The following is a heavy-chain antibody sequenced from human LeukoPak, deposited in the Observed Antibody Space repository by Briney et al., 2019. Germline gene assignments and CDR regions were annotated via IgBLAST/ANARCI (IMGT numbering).Heavy chain of an antibody. CDR1: GCSISSGDCY. V-gene: IGHV4-30-4*01. CDR3: ARGDHSSGPPRMDY. J-gene: IGHJ4*02. Sequence: SETLSLACTVSGCSISSGDCYWSWIRQPPGKGLEWIGYIYYSGSTYYNPSLKSRVTISVDTSRNQFSLKLSSVTAADTAVYYCARGDHSSGPPRMDYWGQGTLVTVSS. CDR2: IYYSGST. D-gene: IGHD3-22*01.